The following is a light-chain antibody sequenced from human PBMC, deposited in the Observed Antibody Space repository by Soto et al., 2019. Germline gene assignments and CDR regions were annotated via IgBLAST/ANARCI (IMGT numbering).Light chain of an antibody. CDR3: QQSYSTPWT. CDR2: TTS. J-gene: IGKJ1*01. V-gene: IGKV1-39*01. Sequence: IQMTHTPSSLSASVGDRVTITCRASQSTSNYINWYQQKPGKAPQLLIYTTSSLQSGLPSTFSGSGSGTDFTLTISSLQPEDFANYYCQQSYSTPWTFGQGTLVEVK. CDR1: QSTSNY.